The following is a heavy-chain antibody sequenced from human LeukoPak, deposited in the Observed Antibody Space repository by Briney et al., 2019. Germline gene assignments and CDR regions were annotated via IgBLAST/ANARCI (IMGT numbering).Heavy chain of an antibody. CDR2: IYSDGST. J-gene: IGHJ4*02. CDR3: AKGVVVAPDVTPFDY. V-gene: IGHV3-53*01. Sequence: GGSLRLSCAASGLTVRNNYMSWVRQAPGKGLEWVSVIYSDGSTYYEDSVKGRFTISRDNSKNTLYLQMNSLRAEDTAVYYCAKGVVVAPDVTPFDYWGQGTLVTVSS. CDR1: GLTVRNNY. D-gene: IGHD2-2*01.